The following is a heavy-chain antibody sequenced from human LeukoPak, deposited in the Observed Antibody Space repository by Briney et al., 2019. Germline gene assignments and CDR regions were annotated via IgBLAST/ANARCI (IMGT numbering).Heavy chain of an antibody. V-gene: IGHV5-51*01. J-gene: IGHJ4*02. Sequence: PGESLKISCKGSGYSFTSYWIGWVRQMPGKGLEWMGIIYPGDSDTRYSPSFQGQVTTSADKSISTAYLQWSSLKASDTAMYYCARHGNHYDILTGYHYWGQGTLVTVSS. CDR3: ARHGNHYDILTGYHY. D-gene: IGHD3-9*01. CDR2: IYPGDSDT. CDR1: GYSFTSYW.